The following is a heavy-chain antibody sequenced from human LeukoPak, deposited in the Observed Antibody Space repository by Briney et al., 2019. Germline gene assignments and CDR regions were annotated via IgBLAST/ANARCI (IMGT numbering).Heavy chain of an antibody. CDR1: GGSISSSNW. J-gene: IGHJ4*02. CDR2: IYHSGST. CDR3: ARGVWAYHFWSSPTYFDY. D-gene: IGHD3-3*01. V-gene: IGHV4-4*02. Sequence: PSGTLSLTCAVSGGSISSSNWWSWVRQPPGKGLQWIGGIYHSGSTNYNPSLKSRVTISVDKSKSHFSLNLSSVTAADPAVYYCARGVWAYHFWSSPTYFDYWGQGSLVTVSS.